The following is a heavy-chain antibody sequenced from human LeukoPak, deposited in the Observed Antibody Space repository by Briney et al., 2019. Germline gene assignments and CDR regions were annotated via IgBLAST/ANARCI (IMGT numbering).Heavy chain of an antibody. J-gene: IGHJ4*02. D-gene: IGHD3-10*01. CDR3: AQLVGGTGSYS. Sequence: GGSLRLSCAASGFTFSSYGMGWVRQAPGKGLEWVSSIGSSGGTTKYADSVKGRFTISRDNSKNTLYLQMNDLRAEDMALYYCAQLVGGTGSYSWGQGTLVTVSS. CDR1: GFTFSSYG. V-gene: IGHV3-23*01. CDR2: IGSSGGTT.